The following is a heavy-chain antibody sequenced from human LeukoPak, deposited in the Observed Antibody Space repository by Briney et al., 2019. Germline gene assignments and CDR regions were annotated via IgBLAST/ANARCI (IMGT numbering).Heavy chain of an antibody. V-gene: IGHV4-59*01. CDR2: IHYTGST. Sequence: PSETLSLTCTVSGGSISDYYWSWIRQPPGKGLEWIGYIHYTGSTNYSPSLKSRITMSVDTSKNQFSLKLNSVTAADTAVYFCARDDDYALRRRYFHSWGQGILVTVSS. CDR1: GGSISDYY. D-gene: IGHD4-17*01. CDR3: ARDDDYALRRRYFHS. J-gene: IGHJ4*02.